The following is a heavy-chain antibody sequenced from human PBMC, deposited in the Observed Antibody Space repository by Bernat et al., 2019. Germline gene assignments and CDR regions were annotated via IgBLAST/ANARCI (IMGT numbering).Heavy chain of an antibody. CDR2: INSDGSRT. CDR3: ERDSGDYSNYLKN. V-gene: IGHV3-74*03. CDR1: GFTFSSYW. J-gene: IGHJ4*02. D-gene: IGHD4-11*01. Sequence: DVQLVESGGGFVQPGGSLRLSCAVSGFTFSSYWMHWVRQGPGKGLLWVSRINSDGSRTEYVDSVKGRFTISRDNAQNTLYLQMNSLRAEDTAVYYCERDSGDYSNYLKNWGQGTLVTVSS.